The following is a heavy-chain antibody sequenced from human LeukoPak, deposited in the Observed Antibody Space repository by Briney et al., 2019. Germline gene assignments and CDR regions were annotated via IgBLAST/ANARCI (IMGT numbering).Heavy chain of an antibody. V-gene: IGHV6-1*01. CDR1: GDSVSGNSVA. CDR3: AREERLLRRGFDY. CDR2: TYYRSKWYN. Sequence: SQTLSLTCAISGDSVSGNSVAWNWIRQSPSRGLEWLGRTYYRSKWYNDYAVSVKSRITINPDTSKNQFSLQLNSVTPEDTAVYYCAREERLLRRGFDYWGQGTLVTVSS. J-gene: IGHJ4*02. D-gene: IGHD1-26*01.